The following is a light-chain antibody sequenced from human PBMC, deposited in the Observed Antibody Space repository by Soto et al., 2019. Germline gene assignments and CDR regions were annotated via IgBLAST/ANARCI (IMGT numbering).Light chain of an antibody. V-gene: IGKV3-15*01. J-gene: IGKJ5*01. Sequence: EIVMTQSPTTLSVSPGEGATLSCRASQSVSGLAWYRQKPGQAPRLLIYGASSRATGIPARFSGSGSGTEFTLTISSLQSEDFAVYYCQQYSFWPPITFGQGTRLEIK. CDR3: QQYSFWPPIT. CDR1: QSVSG. CDR2: GAS.